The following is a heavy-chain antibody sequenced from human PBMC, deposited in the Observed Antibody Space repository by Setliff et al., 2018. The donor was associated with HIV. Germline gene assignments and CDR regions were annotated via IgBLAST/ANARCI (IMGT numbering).Heavy chain of an antibody. D-gene: IGHD1-26*01. Sequence: SETLSLTCTVSGGSISTYFWSWVRQTPGKRLEWIGYIYYTEDTDYNPSLKSRVTISVDTSKNQFSLKLSSLTAADTAVYYCARYRRDDYYLTAYFDSWGQGTLVTVSS. J-gene: IGHJ4*02. CDR3: ARYRRDDYYLTAYFDS. V-gene: IGHV4-59*08. CDR1: GGSISTYF. CDR2: IYYTEDT.